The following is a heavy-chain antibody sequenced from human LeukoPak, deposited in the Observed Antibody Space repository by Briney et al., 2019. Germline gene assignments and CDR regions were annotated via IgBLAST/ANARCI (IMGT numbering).Heavy chain of an antibody. J-gene: IGHJ4*02. D-gene: IGHD5-18*01. Sequence: SVKVSCKASGGTFITYAISWVRQAPGQGLEWMGRIIPTLNITNYAQKFQGRVTITADKSTNTAYMELSNLRSEDTAVYFCARDRALVRELWSASAFDYWGQGTLVTVSS. CDR1: GGTFITYA. V-gene: IGHV1-69*04. CDR2: IIPTLNIT. CDR3: ARDRALVRELWSASAFDY.